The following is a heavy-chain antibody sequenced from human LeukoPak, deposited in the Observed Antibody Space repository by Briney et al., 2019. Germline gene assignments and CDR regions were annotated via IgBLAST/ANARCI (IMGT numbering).Heavy chain of an antibody. Sequence: SQTLSLTCTVSGGSISSGGYYWSWIRQHPGKGLEWIGYIYYSGGTYYNPSLKSRVTISVDTSKNQFSLKLSSVTAADTAVYYCARDRGSGSYSFNWFDPWGQGTLVTVSS. V-gene: IGHV4-31*03. D-gene: IGHD3-10*01. CDR2: IYYSGGT. CDR3: ARDRGSGSYSFNWFDP. J-gene: IGHJ5*02. CDR1: GGSISSGGYY.